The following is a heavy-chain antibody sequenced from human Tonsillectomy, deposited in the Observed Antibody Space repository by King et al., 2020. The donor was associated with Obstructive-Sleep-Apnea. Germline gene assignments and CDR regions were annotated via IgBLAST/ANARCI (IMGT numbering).Heavy chain of an antibody. CDR3: TRGNGDDMIVVVMPNFDY. CDR2: IRSKAYGGTT. D-gene: IGHD3-22*01. V-gene: IGHV3-49*03. J-gene: IGHJ4*02. CDR1: GFTFGDYA. Sequence: VQLVESGGGLVQPGRSLRLSCTASGFTFGDYAMSWFRQAPGKGLEWEGFIRSKAYGGTTEYAASVKGRFTISRDDSKSIAYLQMNSLKTEDTAVYYCTRGNGDDMIVVVMPNFDYWGQGTLVTVSS.